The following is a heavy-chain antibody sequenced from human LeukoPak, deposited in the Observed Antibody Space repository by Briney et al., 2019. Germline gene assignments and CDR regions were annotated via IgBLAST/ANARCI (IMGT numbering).Heavy chain of an antibody. CDR2: ISSGGTYK. CDR3: ATKLCSGGSCYFDY. CDR1: GFTFSYYE. V-gene: IGHV3-21*01. D-gene: IGHD2-15*01. J-gene: IGHJ4*02. Sequence: GGSLRLSCAASGFTFSYYEMNWVRQAPGKGLEWVSSISSGGTYKYYADSVKGRFTISRDNAKNSLYLQMNSLRAEDTAVYYCATKLCSGGSCYFDYWGQGTLVTVSS.